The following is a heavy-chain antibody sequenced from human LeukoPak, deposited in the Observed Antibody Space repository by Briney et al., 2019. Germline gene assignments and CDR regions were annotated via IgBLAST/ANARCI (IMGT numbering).Heavy chain of an antibody. V-gene: IGHV3-23*01. CDR2: VSSPAGFT. CDR3: AVLAVADPNWFDP. Sequence: PGGSLRLSCAASGFTFSSYGMSWVRQAPGKGLEWVSSVSSPAGFTYYADSVKGRFTISRDNSKNTLYLQINSLRAEDTAIYFCAVLAVADPNWFDPWGQGTLVTVS. CDR1: GFTFSSYG. J-gene: IGHJ5*02. D-gene: IGHD6-19*01.